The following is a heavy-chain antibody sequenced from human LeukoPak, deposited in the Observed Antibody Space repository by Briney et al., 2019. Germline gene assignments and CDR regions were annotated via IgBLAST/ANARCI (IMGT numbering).Heavy chain of an antibody. CDR2: INPNSGGT. CDR3: ARDSYYYDSSGYYYYFDY. Sequence: GASVKVSCKASGYTFTGYYMHWVRQAPGQGLEWMGRINPNSGGTNYAQKFQGRVTMTRDTSISTAYMGLSRLRSDDTAVYYCARDSYYYDSSGYYYYFDYWGQGTPVTVSS. CDR1: GYTFTGYY. J-gene: IGHJ4*02. V-gene: IGHV1-2*06. D-gene: IGHD3-22*01.